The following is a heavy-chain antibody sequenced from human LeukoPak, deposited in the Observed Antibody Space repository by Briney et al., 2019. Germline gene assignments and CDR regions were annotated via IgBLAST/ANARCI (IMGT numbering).Heavy chain of an antibody. CDR1: GGSISTYY. CDR3: ARERSYSSPPYGMDV. Sequence: SETLSLTCSVSGGSISTYYWSWIRQPAGKGLEWIGRVYRSGNANYNPSLKSRVTMSVDTSKNQFSLKLSSVTAADTAVYYCARERSYSSPPYGMDVWGQGTTVTVSS. CDR2: VYRSGNA. D-gene: IGHD6-13*01. V-gene: IGHV4-4*07. J-gene: IGHJ6*02.